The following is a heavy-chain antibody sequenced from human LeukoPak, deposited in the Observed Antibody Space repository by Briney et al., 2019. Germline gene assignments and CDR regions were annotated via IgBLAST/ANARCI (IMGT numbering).Heavy chain of an antibody. CDR2: IKSKGDGGTT. D-gene: IGHD3-10*01. CDR1: GDSVSSYY. J-gene: IGHJ3*02. Sequence: ETLSLTCTVSGDSVSSYYWSWIRQPPGKGLEWVGRIKSKGDGGTTDYAAPVKGRFTISRDDSKNTLYLQMNSLKTEDTAVYYCTLYYNAFDIWGQGTMVTVSS. V-gene: IGHV3-15*01. CDR3: TLYYNAFDI.